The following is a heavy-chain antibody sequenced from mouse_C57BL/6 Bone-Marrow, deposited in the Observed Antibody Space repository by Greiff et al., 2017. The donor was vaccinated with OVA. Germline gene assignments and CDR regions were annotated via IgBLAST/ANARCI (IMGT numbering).Heavy chain of an antibody. CDR3: TTRDDYDDDGDY. V-gene: IGHV14-4*01. Sequence: EVKLMESGAELVRPGASVKLSCTASGFNIKDDYMHWVKQRPEQGLEWIGWIDPENGDTEYASKFQGKATITADTSSNTAYLQLSSLTSEDTAVYYCTTRDDYDDDGDYWGQGTTLTVSS. CDR1: GFNIKDDY. J-gene: IGHJ2*01. D-gene: IGHD2-4*01. CDR2: IDPENGDT.